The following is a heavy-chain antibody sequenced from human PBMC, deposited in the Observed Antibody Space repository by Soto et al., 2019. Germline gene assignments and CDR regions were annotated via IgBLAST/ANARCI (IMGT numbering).Heavy chain of an antibody. J-gene: IGHJ1*01. CDR1: GFTFSSFG. CDR2: IGNGGHT. D-gene: IGHD2-2*01. Sequence: EVQLLESGGGLAPPGGSLRLSCATSGFTFSSFGMSWVRQAPGKGLEWVSGIGNGGHTYEADSVRGRFTISRDNSKNTLYLQMDSLRGEDTAVYYCTKSYAGYIEYSQHWGRGTLVAVSS. CDR3: TKSYAGYIEYSQH. V-gene: IGHV3-23*01.